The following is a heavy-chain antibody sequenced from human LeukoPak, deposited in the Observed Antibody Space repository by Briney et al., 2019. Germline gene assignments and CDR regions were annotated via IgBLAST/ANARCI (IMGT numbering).Heavy chain of an antibody. D-gene: IGHD3-10*01. Sequence: GGSLRLSCTASGFTFSSYSMNWVRQAPGKGLEWVSSISSSSSYIYYADSVKGRFTISRDNAKNSLYLQMNSLRAEDTAVYYCARVGVMVRGVRAYYYYYMDVWGKGTTVTVSS. CDR2: ISSSSSYI. CDR1: GFTFSSYS. V-gene: IGHV3-21*01. CDR3: ARVGVMVRGVRAYYYYYMDV. J-gene: IGHJ6*03.